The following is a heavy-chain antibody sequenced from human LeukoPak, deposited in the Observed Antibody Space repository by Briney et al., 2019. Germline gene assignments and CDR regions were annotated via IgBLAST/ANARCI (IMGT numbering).Heavy chain of an antibody. D-gene: IGHD3-10*01. V-gene: IGHV3-23*01. J-gene: IGHJ4*02. CDR2: ISSGGST. Sequence: GGSLRLSCAPSGFTFSTYAMVWVRQAPGKGLEWVSSISSGGSTHYADSVKGRFTISRDNSKNTLSLQMHTLRAEDTALYYCAKGLDYYGSAYLDSWGQGTLVTVSS. CDR3: AKGLDYYGSAYLDS. CDR1: GFTFSTYA.